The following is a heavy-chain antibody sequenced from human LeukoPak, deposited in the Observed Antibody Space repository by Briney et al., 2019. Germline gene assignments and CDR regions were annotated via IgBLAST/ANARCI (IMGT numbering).Heavy chain of an antibody. CDR1: GYTFTSYY. Sequence: GESLKISCKGSGYTFTSYYMHWVRQAPGQGLEWMGIINPSGGSTSYAQKFQGRVTMSRDTSTSTVYMELSSLRSEDTAVYYCARDPRSIAAAGTAFDIWGQGTMVTVSS. J-gene: IGHJ3*02. CDR3: ARDPRSIAAAGTAFDI. CDR2: INPSGGST. V-gene: IGHV1-46*01. D-gene: IGHD6-13*01.